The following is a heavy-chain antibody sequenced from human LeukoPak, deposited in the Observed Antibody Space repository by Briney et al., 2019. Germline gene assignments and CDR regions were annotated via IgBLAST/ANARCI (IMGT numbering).Heavy chain of an antibody. J-gene: IGHJ4*02. D-gene: IGHD4-17*01. CDR2: INPNSGGT. CDR1: GYTFTGYY. CDR3: ARAENGDYAFDY. Sequence: ASVKVSCKASGYTFTGYYIHWVRQSPGPGLEWMGRINPNSGGTNYAQKFQGRVIMTRDTSISTAYMELSRLRSDDTAVYYCARAENGDYAFDYWGQGTLVTVSS. V-gene: IGHV1-2*06.